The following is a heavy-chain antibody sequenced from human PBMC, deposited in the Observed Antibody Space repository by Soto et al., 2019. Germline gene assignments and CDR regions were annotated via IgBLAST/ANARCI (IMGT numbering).Heavy chain of an antibody. D-gene: IGHD6-6*01. V-gene: IGHV3-30*18. CDR1: GFTFSSYG. CDR3: AKDSDRIAARQAFDI. Sequence: GGSLRLSCAASGFTFSSYGMHWVRQAPGKGLEWVAVISYDGSNKYYADSVKGRFTISRDNSKNTLYLQMNSLRAEDTAVYYCAKDSDRIAARQAFDIWGQGTMVTVSS. CDR2: ISYDGSNK. J-gene: IGHJ3*02.